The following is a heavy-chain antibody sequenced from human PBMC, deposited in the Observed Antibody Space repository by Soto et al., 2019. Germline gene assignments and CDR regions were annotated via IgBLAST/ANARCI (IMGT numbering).Heavy chain of an antibody. CDR3: ASAQLAVASCGS. J-gene: IGHJ5*02. CDR2: ITHSGTT. V-gene: IGHV4-34*01. CDR1: GRSFTGFY. D-gene: IGHD6-19*01. Sequence: SETLSLTCGVYGRSFTGFYWSWIRQPPGKGLEWLGEITHSGTTDYNPSLKSRLTISVDTSRQQFSLKLTSVTAADTAVYYCASAQLAVASCGSWGQVTLVTVS.